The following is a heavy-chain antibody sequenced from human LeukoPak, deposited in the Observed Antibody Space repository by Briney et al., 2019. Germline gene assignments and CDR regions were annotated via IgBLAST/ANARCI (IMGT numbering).Heavy chain of an antibody. CDR1: GFSFTSYW. V-gene: IGHV3-7*01. CDR2: INQDAGTT. D-gene: IGHD3-9*01. Sequence: GGSLRLSCVASGFSFTSYWMSWVRQAPGKGLEFVANINQDAGTTNYVDSVKGRFTISRDNAENSLYLQMNSLRVEGTAVYYCATSLDAPGNYWGQGSLVTVSS. J-gene: IGHJ4*02. CDR3: ATSLDAPGNY.